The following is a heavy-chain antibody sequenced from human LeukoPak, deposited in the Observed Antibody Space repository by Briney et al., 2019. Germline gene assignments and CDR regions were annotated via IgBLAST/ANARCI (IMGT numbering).Heavy chain of an antibody. CDR2: IYPADSDT. CDR3: ARRIAVPGTPMVWAFDI. J-gene: IGHJ3*02. Sequence: GESLKISCKGSGYSFTSDWIGWVRQMPGKGLEWMGIIYPADSDTRYSPSFQGRVTISADKSISTAYLQWSSLQASDTAMYYCARRIAVPGTPMVWAFDIWGQGTMVTVSS. V-gene: IGHV5-51*01. CDR1: GYSFTSDW. D-gene: IGHD6-19*01.